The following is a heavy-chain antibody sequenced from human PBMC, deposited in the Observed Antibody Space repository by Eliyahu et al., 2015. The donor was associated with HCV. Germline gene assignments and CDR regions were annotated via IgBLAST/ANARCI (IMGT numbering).Heavy chain of an antibody. CDR1: GYSXTXYW. Sequence: EVQLVQSGAEVXKPGESLKISCKGSGYSXTXYWIGWVRQMXGKGLEWMGIIYPGDSETRYSPSFQGQVTVSADKSISTAYLQWSSLKASDTAIYYCARGSLVTAIRAFDIWGQGTMVTVSS. J-gene: IGHJ3*02. V-gene: IGHV5-51*03. D-gene: IGHD2-21*02. CDR2: IYPGDSET. CDR3: ARGSLVTAIRAFDI.